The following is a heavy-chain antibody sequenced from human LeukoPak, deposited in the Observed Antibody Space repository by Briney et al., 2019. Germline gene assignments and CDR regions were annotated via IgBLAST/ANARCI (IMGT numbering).Heavy chain of an antibody. CDR3: ARGPSSYCSSTSCYWFDP. CDR2: MNPNSGNT. Sequence: ASVKVSCKASGYTFTSYDINWVRQATGQGLEWMGWMNPNSGNTGYAQKFQGRVTITRNTSISTAYMELSSLRSEDTAVYYCARGPSSYCSSTSCYWFDPWGQGTLVAVSS. CDR1: GYTFTSYD. V-gene: IGHV1-8*03. D-gene: IGHD2-2*01. J-gene: IGHJ5*02.